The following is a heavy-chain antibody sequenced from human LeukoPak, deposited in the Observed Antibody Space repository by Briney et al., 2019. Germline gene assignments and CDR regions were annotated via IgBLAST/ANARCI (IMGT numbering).Heavy chain of an antibody. CDR1: GYTFKDYY. D-gene: IGHD3-22*01. CDR2: IDPSGGT. CDR3: VRDSHDPMMGLDY. Sequence: ASVKVSCKASGYTFKDYYLHWVRQAPGQGLEWMGWIDPSGGTNYAQKFRGRVTMTRDTSTSTAYMELATLRSDDTAVFYCVRDSHDPMMGLDYWGQGTLVTVSS. V-gene: IGHV1-2*02. J-gene: IGHJ4*02.